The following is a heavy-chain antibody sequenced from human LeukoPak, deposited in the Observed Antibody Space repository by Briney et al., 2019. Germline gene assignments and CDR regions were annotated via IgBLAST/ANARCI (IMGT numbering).Heavy chain of an antibody. CDR3: AKERGSICSSTSCSYGGYDY. CDR2: ISGSGGST. J-gene: IGHJ4*02. CDR1: GFTFSSYA. V-gene: IGHV3-23*01. D-gene: IGHD2-2*01. Sequence: GGSLRLSCAASGFTFSSYAMSWVRQAPGKGLEWVSAISGSGGSTYYADSVKGRFTISRDNSKNTLYLQMNSLRAEDTAVYYCAKERGSICSSTSCSYGGYDYWGQGTLVTVSP.